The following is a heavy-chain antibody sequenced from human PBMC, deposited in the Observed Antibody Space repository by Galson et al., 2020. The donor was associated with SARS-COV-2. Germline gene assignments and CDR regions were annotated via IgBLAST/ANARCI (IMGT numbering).Heavy chain of an antibody. D-gene: IGHD5-12*01. CDR2: TYYRSKWYN. CDR3: ARDFQYSVEY. V-gene: IGHV6-1*01. CDR1: GDSDSSDSAA. Sequence: SQTLSLTCAISGDSDSSDSAAWNWIRQSPPRGLEWLGRTYYRSKWYNDYVQSVESRITIKPDTSRNQFSLHLDSVTPEDTAIYYCARDFQYSVEYWGHGALGTVAP. J-gene: IGHJ4*01.